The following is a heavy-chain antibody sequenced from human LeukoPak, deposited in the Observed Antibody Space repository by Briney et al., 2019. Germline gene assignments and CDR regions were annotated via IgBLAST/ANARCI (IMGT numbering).Heavy chain of an antibody. V-gene: IGHV3-7*01. CDR2: VKVDGSET. CDR3: ARDLTNWNDATFDI. CDR1: GFSFSNYW. J-gene: IGHJ3*02. D-gene: IGHD1-1*01. Sequence: PGGSLRLSCAASGFSFSNYWMSWVRQAPGTGLEWVANVKVDGSETYYVDSVKGRFTISRDNSKNSLYLQMNYLRAEDTAVYYCARDLTNWNDATFDIWGQGTMVTVAS.